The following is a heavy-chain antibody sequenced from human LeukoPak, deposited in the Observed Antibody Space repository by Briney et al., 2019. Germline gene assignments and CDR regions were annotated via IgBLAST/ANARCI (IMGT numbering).Heavy chain of an antibody. D-gene: IGHD4-17*01. CDR1: GYTFTSYY. CDR3: ARGRTVTTSGAWFDP. CDR2: INPTGGST. J-gene: IGHJ5*02. Sequence: APVKVSFKASGYTFTSYYMHWVRQAPGQGLEWMGIINPTGGSTSYAQKFQGRVTMTRDTSTSTVYMELSSLRSEDTAVYYCARGRTVTTSGAWFDPWGQGTLVTVSS. V-gene: IGHV1-46*01.